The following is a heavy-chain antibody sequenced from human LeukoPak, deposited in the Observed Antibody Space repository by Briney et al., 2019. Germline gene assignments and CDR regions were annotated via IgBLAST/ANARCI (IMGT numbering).Heavy chain of an antibody. CDR3: ARDLSQGATTDTLGYFDY. CDR2: ISSSGSYI. CDR1: GFTFSSYS. D-gene: IGHD1-1*01. J-gene: IGHJ4*02. V-gene: IGHV3-21*01. Sequence: GGSLRLSCAASGFTFSSYSVNWVRQAPGKGLEWVSYISSSGSYIYYADSVKGRFTISRDNAQNSLYLQMNSLRADDTAVYYCARDLSQGATTDTLGYFDYWGQGALVTVSS.